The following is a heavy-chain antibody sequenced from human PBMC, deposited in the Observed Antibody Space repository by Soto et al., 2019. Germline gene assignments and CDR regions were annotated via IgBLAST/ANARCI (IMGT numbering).Heavy chain of an antibody. CDR2: ISGGGTST. D-gene: IGHD6-19*01. CDR1: GFTFSSYA. J-gene: IGHJ4*02. Sequence: EVQLLESGGGLVQPGGSLRLSCAASGFTFSSYAMSWVRQTPGKGLEWVTSISGGGTSTYYADSVKGRFTISRDNSKNRLYLQMNSLRAEDTAVYYCAKNLCSYSSGSCYFDYWGQGTLVTVSS. V-gene: IGHV3-23*01. CDR3: AKNLCSYSSGSCYFDY.